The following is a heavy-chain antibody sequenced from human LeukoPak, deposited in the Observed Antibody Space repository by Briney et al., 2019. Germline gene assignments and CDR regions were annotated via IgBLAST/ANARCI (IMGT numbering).Heavy chain of an antibody. Sequence: GGSLRLSCAASGFTFSSYEMNWVRQAPGKGLEWVGRTRNKANSYTTEYAASVKGRFTISRDDSKNSLYLQMNSLKTEDTAVYYCAYSSGYYYEWYFQHWGQGTLVTVSS. CDR1: GFTFSSYE. D-gene: IGHD3-22*01. J-gene: IGHJ1*01. CDR2: TRNKANSYTT. V-gene: IGHV3-72*01. CDR3: AYSSGYYYEWYFQH.